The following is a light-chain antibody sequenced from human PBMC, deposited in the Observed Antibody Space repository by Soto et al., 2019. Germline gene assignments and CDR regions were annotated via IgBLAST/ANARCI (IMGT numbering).Light chain of an antibody. CDR1: QSVSDH. CDR3: QQYYSSTPT. Sequence: IVITQSPATLPLSPGERATLSCRASQSVSDHLDWYQQKPGKPPKLLIYRASTRESGVPDRFSGSGSGTDFTLTISSLQAEDVAVYYCQQYYSSTPTFGGGTKVDIK. CDR2: RAS. V-gene: IGKV3-15*01. J-gene: IGKJ4*01.